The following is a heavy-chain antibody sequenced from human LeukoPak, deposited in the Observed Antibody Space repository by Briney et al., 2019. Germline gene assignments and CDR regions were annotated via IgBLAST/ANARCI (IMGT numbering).Heavy chain of an antibody. CDR3: ARDVDTAMAPSGY. Sequence: ASVKVSCTASGYTFTGYYMHWVRQAPGQGLEWMGWINPNSGGTNYAQKFQGRVTMTRDTSISTAYMELSRLRSDDTAVYYCARDVDTAMAPSGYWGQGTLVTVSS. V-gene: IGHV1-2*02. J-gene: IGHJ4*02. CDR2: INPNSGGT. CDR1: GYTFTGYY. D-gene: IGHD5-18*01.